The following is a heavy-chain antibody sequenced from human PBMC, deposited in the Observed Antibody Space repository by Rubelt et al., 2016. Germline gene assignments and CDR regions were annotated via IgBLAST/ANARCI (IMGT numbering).Heavy chain of an antibody. D-gene: IGHD5-12*01. V-gene: IGHV4-34*01. CDR2: INHSGST. J-gene: IGHJ4*01. CDR1: GFTFRSCA. Sequence: CGGGLVQPGGSLRLSCSASGFTFRSCAMHWVRQAPGKGLEWIGEINHSGSTTYNPSLKSRVTILVDTSKNQFSLKLTSVTAADTAVYYCARVVLGSGYEEYWGHGTLVTVSS. CDR3: ARVVLGSGYEEY.